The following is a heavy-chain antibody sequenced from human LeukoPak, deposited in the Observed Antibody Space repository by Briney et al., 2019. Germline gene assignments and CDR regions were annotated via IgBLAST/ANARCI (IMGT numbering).Heavy chain of an antibody. V-gene: IGHV1-46*01. CDR3: ARARGRCCSSTSCYMDAFDI. CDR2: INPSGGST. Sequence: ASVKVSCKASGYTFTSYYMHWVRQAPGQGLEWMGIINPSGGSTSYAQKFQGRVTMTRDTSTSTVYMELSSLRSEDTAVYYCARARGRCCSSTSCYMDAFDIWGQGTMVTVSS. CDR1: GYTFTSYY. D-gene: IGHD2-2*02. J-gene: IGHJ3*02.